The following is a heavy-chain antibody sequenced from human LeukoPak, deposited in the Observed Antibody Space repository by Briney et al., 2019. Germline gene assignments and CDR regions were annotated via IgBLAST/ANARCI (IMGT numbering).Heavy chain of an antibody. CDR1: GFTVSSNY. CDR3: VREDPGPGAY. V-gene: IGHV3-74*01. CDR2: INSDGRTT. D-gene: IGHD1-14*01. Sequence: GGSLRLSCAASGFTVSSNYMSWVRQTPGKGLVWVSRINSDGRTTSYADSVKGRFTISRDNAKNTVYLQMSSLRVEDTAVYYCVREDPGPGAYWGQGTLVTVSS. J-gene: IGHJ4*02.